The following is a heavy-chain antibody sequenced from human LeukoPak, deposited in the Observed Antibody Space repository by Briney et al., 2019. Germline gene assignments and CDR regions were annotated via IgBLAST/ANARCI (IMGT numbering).Heavy chain of an antibody. CDR2: ISAYNGNT. D-gene: IGHD3-10*01. V-gene: IGHV1-18*04. CDR3: ARDSLLWPAGRVDP. Sequence: GASVKVSCKASGYTFTGYYMHWVRQAPGQGLEWMGWISAYNGNTNYAQKLQGRVTMTTDTSTNTAYMELRSLRSDDTAVYYCARDSLLWPAGRVDPWGQGTLVTVSS. J-gene: IGHJ5*02. CDR1: GYTFTGYY.